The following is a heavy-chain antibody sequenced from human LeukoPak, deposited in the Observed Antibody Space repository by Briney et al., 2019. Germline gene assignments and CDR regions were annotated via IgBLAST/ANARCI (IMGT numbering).Heavy chain of an antibody. D-gene: IGHD3-10*01. CDR2: INHSGSTS. V-gene: IGHV4-34*01. CDR1: GESFSGYF. Sequence: SETLSLTCAVYGESFSGYFWNWIRQPPGKGLEWIGEINHSGSTSNHNPSLKSRVTMSVDTSKNQFSLKLSSVTAADTAVYYCARNALYGSGHYYGMDVWGQGTTVTVSS. CDR3: ARNALYGSGHYYGMDV. J-gene: IGHJ6*02.